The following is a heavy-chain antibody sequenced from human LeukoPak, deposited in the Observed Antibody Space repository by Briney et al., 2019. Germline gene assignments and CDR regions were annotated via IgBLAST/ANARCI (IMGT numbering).Heavy chain of an antibody. V-gene: IGHV1-2*02. D-gene: IGHD3-22*01. Sequence: ASVKVSCKASGYTFTGYYMHWVRQAPGQGLEWMGWINPNSGGTNYAQKFQGRGTMTRDTSISTAYMELSRLRSDDTAVYCCARVRWYYDSSGYYYGYWGRGTLVTVSS. CDR1: GYTFTGYY. CDR2: INPNSGGT. CDR3: ARVRWYYDSSGYYYGY. J-gene: IGHJ4*02.